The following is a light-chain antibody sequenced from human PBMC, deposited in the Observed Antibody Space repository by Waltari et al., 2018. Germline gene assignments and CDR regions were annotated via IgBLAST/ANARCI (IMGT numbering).Light chain of an antibody. CDR1: KLGEEY. CDR3: QAWDSSTEVV. Sequence: SYELTQPPSVSASPGQTASSNCHGDKLGEEYAGWYPQKPGQSPVLVIYQDSKRPSGSPERFSGSNSGNTATLTISGTQAMDEADYYCQAWDSSTEVVFGGGTKLTVL. CDR2: QDS. J-gene: IGLJ2*01. V-gene: IGLV3-1*01.